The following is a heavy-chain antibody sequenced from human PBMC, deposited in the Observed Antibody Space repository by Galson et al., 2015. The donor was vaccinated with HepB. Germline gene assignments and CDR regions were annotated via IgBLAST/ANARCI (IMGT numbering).Heavy chain of an antibody. CDR1: GFTFSSYG. CDR3: ARGRDGYNYGSFDY. D-gene: IGHD5-24*01. J-gene: IGHJ4*02. Sequence: SLRLSCAASGFTFSSYGMHWVRQAPGKGLEWVAVIWYDGSNKYYADSVKGRFTISRDNSKNTLYLQMNSLRAEDTAVYYCARGRDGYNYGSFDYWGQGTLVTVSS. V-gene: IGHV3-33*01. CDR2: IWYDGSNK.